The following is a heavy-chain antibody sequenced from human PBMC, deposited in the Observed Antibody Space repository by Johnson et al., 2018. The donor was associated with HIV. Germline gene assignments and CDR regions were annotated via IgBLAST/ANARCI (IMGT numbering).Heavy chain of an antibody. CDR3: AKAGARWLQFDAFDI. V-gene: IGHV3-43*01. CDR1: GFTVSSNY. Sequence: VQLVESGGGLAKPAWSPRLSCAASGFTVSSNYMHWVRQAPGKGLEWVSLISWDGDSTYYANSVKGRFTISRDNSENSLYLQMNSLRTEDTALYYCAKAGARWLQFDAFDIWGQGTMVTVSS. J-gene: IGHJ3*02. D-gene: IGHD5-24*01. CDR2: ISWDGDST.